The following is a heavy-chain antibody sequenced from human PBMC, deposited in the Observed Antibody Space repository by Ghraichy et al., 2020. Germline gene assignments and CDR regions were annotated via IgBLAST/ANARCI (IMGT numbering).Heavy chain of an antibody. D-gene: IGHD3-16*01. Sequence: GGSLRLSCAASGFTFSSYSMNWVRQAPGKGLEYVAGISTNGSTKYYADSVKGRFTISRDNAKNTLYLQMSSLRLEDTAVYYCMRTLAYVYWGQGTMVTVVS. CDR3: MRTLAYVY. CDR2: ISTNGSTK. J-gene: IGHJ4*02. V-gene: IGHV3-64D*06. CDR1: GFTFSSYS.